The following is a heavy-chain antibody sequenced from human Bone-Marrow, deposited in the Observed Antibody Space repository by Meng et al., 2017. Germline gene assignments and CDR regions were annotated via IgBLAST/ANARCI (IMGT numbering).Heavy chain of an antibody. CDR2: IIGRGGST. D-gene: IGHD5-12*01. J-gene: IGHJ4*02. V-gene: IGHV3-23*01. CDR3: AKDWENSGYDWGTYYLDY. CDR1: GFTFSSYA. Sequence: ESLKISCAASGFTFSSYAMSWVRQAPGQGLEWVSAIIGRGGSTYYADSVKGRFTISRDNSKNTLYLQMNSLRAEDTAVYYCAKDWENSGYDWGTYYLDYWGQGTLVTVSS.